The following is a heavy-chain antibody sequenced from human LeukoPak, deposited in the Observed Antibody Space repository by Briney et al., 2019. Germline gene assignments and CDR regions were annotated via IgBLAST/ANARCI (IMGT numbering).Heavy chain of an antibody. D-gene: IGHD3-10*01. Sequence: ASVKVSCKAFGYTFTRYYMHWVRQAPGQGLEWMGWINPNSGGTNYAQKFQGRVTMTRDTSISTAYMELSRLRSDDTAVYYCARFPSLLWFGELVGWGQGTLVTVSS. CDR2: INPNSGGT. CDR1: GYTFTRYY. J-gene: IGHJ4*02. V-gene: IGHV1-2*02. CDR3: ARFPSLLWFGELVG.